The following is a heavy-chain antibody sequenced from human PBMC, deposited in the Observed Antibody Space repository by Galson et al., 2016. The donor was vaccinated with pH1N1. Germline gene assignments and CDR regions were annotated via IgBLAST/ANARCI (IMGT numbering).Heavy chain of an antibody. D-gene: IGHD4-17*01. CDR3: AHGPYGDYVGYFDY. J-gene: IGHJ4*02. CDR1: GFSLTTSGVG. CDR2: IYWRDDK. Sequence: PALVKPTQTLTLTCTFSGFSLTTSGVGVGWIRQPPGKALEWLALIYWRDDKRCSPSLKSRLTITKDTSKNQVVLTMANMDPVDTATYYCAHGPYGDYVGYFDYWGQGTLVTVSS. V-gene: IGHV2-5*01.